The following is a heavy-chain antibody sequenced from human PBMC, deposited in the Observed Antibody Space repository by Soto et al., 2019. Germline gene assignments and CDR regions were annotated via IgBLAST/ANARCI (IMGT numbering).Heavy chain of an antibody. V-gene: IGHV4-30-2*01. J-gene: IGHJ5*02. D-gene: IGHD2-15*01. CDR3: ARVAGGKMYNWFDP. CDR1: GGSISSGGYS. Sequence: SETLSLTCAVSGGSISSGGYSWSWIRQPPGKGLEWIGYIYHSGSTYYNPSLKSRVTISVDRSKNQFSLKLSSVTAADTAVYYCARVAGGKMYNWFDPWGQGTLVTVSS. CDR2: IYHSGST.